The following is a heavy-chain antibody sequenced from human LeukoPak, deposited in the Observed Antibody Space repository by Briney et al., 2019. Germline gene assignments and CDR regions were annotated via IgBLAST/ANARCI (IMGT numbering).Heavy chain of an antibody. D-gene: IGHD6-19*01. CDR2: INHSGST. Sequence: SETLSLTCAVYGGSFSGYYWSWIRQPPGKGLEWIGEINHSGSTNYNPSLKSRVTISVDTSKNQFSLKLSSVTAADTAVYYCARHIARGYSSGLQDDYWGQGTLVTVSS. J-gene: IGHJ4*02. V-gene: IGHV4-34*01. CDR3: ARHIARGYSSGLQDDY. CDR1: GGSFSGYY.